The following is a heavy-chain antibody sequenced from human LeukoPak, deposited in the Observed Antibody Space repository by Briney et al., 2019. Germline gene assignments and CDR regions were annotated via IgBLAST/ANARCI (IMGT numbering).Heavy chain of an antibody. CDR2: IYYSGST. J-gene: IGHJ5*02. CDR1: GGSISRYY. Sequence: SETLSLTCTVSGGSISRYYWSWIRQPPGKGLEWIGYIYYSGSTNYNPSLKSRVTISVDTSKNQFSLKLSSVTAADTAVYYCARTSSDNSLDPWGQGTLVTVSS. CDR3: ARTSSDNSLDP. V-gene: IGHV4-59*01.